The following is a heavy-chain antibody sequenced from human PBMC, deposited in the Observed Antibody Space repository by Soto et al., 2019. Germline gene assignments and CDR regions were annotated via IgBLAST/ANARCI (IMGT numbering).Heavy chain of an antibody. D-gene: IGHD1-26*01. J-gene: IGHJ6*04. CDR2: IYPGDSET. CDR3: ARHRYSGSSSYYGLAV. CDR1: GYTFTNYW. V-gene: IGHV5-51*01. Sequence: GESLKISCKASGYTFTNYWIAWVRQMPGIGLEWMGIIYPGDSETRYSPSFQGQVTISADKSISTAFLQWGSLEASDTAMYYCARHRYSGSSSYYGLAVWGKGPRVTVSS.